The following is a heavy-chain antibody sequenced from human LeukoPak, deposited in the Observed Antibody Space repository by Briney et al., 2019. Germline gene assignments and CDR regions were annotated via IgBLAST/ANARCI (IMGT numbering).Heavy chain of an antibody. D-gene: IGHD1-26*01. CDR2: MNPNSGNT. CDR1: GYTFTSYD. J-gene: IGHJ6*03. Sequence: ASVKVSCKASGYTFTSYDINWVRQATGQGLEWMGWMNPNSGNTGYAQKFQGRVTMTRNTSISTAYMELSSLRSEDTAVYYCARALGGSHYYYMDVWAKGPRSPSP. V-gene: IGHV1-8*01. CDR3: ARALGGSHYYYMDV.